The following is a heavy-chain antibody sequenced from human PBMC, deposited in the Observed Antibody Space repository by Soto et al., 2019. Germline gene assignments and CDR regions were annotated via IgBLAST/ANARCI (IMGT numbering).Heavy chain of an antibody. D-gene: IGHD5-12*01. V-gene: IGHV3-23*01. J-gene: IGHJ4*01. CDR3: AKAGGGYTKWHFDS. CDR1: GFSFSGYA. CDR2: ISGSGATT. Sequence: PGESLKISCAASGFSFSGYAMAWVRQAPGKGLEWVSGISGSGATTYYADSVKGRCTISRDNSKNTLSLQVNRLSAEDTAVYYCAKAGGGYTKWHFDSWGHGSLVTVS.